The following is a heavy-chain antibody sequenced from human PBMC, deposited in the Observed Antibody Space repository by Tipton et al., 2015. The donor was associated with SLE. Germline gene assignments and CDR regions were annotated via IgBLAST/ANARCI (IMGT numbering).Heavy chain of an antibody. CDR3: ATDSDCGGDCLDT. CDR2: LFYSGTT. V-gene: IGHV4-59*01. CDR1: GGSISGFY. Sequence: TLSLTCTVSGGSISGFYWSWIRQPPGKGLEWIGYLFYSGTTYYNPSLTTRVTISVDTSKNQFSLKLLSVTAADTAVYYCATDSDCGGDCLDTWGQGTLVTVSS. J-gene: IGHJ4*02. D-gene: IGHD2-21*01.